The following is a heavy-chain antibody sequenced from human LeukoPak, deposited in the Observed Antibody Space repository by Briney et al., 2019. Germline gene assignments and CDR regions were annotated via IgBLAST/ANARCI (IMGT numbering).Heavy chain of an antibody. CDR1: GFTFSSYS. V-gene: IGHV3-21*04. CDR3: ARDLKDRSSWYRYYYYMDV. J-gene: IGHJ6*03. CDR2: ISSSSSYI. D-gene: IGHD6-13*01. Sequence: GGSLRLSCAASGFTFSSYSMNWVRQAPGKGLEWVSSISSSSSYIYYADSVKGRFTISRDNAKNSLYLQMNSLRAEDTAVYYCARDLKDRSSWYRYYYYMDVWGKGTTVTISS.